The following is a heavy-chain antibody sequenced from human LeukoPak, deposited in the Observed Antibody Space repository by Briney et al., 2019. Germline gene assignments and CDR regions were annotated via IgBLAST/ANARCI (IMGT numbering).Heavy chain of an antibody. CDR3: ARGHYDFWSGYTGLTGIYYYYYYGMDV. Sequence: GGSLRLSCAASGFTFSSYWMSWVRQAPGKGLEWVANIKQDGSEKYYVDSVKGRFTISRDNAKNSLYLQMSSLRSEDTAVYYCARGHYDFWSGYTGLTGIYYYYYYGMDVWGQGTTVTVSS. D-gene: IGHD3-3*01. J-gene: IGHJ6*02. CDR2: IKQDGSEK. CDR1: GFTFSSYW. V-gene: IGHV3-7*03.